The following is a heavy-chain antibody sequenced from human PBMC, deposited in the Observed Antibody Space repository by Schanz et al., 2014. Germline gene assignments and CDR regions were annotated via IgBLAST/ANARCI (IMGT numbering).Heavy chain of an antibody. D-gene: IGHD6-13*01. CDR1: GFTFSSYA. Sequence: ADLVESGGGLIQRGESLRLSCAASGFTFSSYAMHWVRQAPGKGLEWVALISNDGSIKYYADSVKGRFTISRDNAKNSLYLQMNSLRAEDTAVYYCAREQIMAAAGLVDYWGHGTLVTVSS. J-gene: IGHJ4*01. V-gene: IGHV3-30-3*01. CDR2: ISNDGSIK. CDR3: AREQIMAAAGLVDY.